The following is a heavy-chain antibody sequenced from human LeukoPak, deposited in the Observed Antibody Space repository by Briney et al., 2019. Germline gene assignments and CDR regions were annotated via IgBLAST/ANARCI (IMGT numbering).Heavy chain of an antibody. D-gene: IGHD3-10*01. Sequence: SETLSLTCAVYGGSFSGYYWSWIRQPPGKGLEWIGEINHSGSTNYNPSLKSRVTISVDTSKNQFSLKLSSVTAADTAVYYCARGDYYGSGSPDYWGQGTLVTVPS. CDR2: INHSGST. CDR1: GGSFSGYY. CDR3: ARGDYYGSGSPDY. V-gene: IGHV4-34*01. J-gene: IGHJ4*02.